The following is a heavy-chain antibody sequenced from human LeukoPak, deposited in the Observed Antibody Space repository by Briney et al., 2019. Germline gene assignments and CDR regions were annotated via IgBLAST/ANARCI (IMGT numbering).Heavy chain of an antibody. CDR2: ISSSSSYI. J-gene: IGHJ6*03. CDR3: ARWGTDYYYYMDV. CDR1: GFTFSSYS. Sequence: GGSLRLPCAASGFTFSSYSMNWVRQAPGKGLEWVSSISSSSSYIYYADSVKGRFTISRDNAKNSLYLQMNSLRAEDTAVYYCARWGTDYYYYMDVWGKGTTVTVSS. D-gene: IGHD2-8*02. V-gene: IGHV3-21*01.